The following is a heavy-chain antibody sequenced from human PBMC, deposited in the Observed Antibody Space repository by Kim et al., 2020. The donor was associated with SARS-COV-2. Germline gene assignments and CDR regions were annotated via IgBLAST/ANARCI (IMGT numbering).Heavy chain of an antibody. D-gene: IGHD3-10*01. V-gene: IGHV3-23*01. CDR2: FSIRGGST. Sequence: GGSLRLSCAASGFTFSSYAMSWVRQAPGRGLEWVSTFSIRGGSTYNADSVRGRFTVSRDNSKNTLYLQMNSLRAEDTAVYYCAKVRGYGSGSYYTVFDYWGQGTLVTVSS. CDR1: GFTFSSYA. CDR3: AKVRGYGSGSYYTVFDY. J-gene: IGHJ4*02.